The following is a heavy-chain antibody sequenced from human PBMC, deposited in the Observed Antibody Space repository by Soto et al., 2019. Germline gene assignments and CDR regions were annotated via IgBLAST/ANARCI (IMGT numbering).Heavy chain of an antibody. Sequence: GGSLRLSCAASGFTFSSYAMNWVRQAPGKGLEWVALISHDGINKYYADSVRGRFTLSRDSSTNTLYLQMNSLRAADTAVYYCGRCTSTSCHLGSDYWGQGTLVTVSS. CDR1: GFTFSSYA. J-gene: IGHJ4*02. D-gene: IGHD2-2*01. V-gene: IGHV3-30-3*01. CDR3: GRCTSTSCHLGSDY. CDR2: ISHDGINK.